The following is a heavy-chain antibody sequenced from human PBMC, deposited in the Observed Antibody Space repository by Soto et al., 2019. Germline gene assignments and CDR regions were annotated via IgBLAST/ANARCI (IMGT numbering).Heavy chain of an antibody. CDR2: IYYSGNT. D-gene: IGHD2-15*01. CDR1: GGSISSSTYY. CDR3: ARHEDVSFNWFDP. J-gene: IGHJ5*02. V-gene: IGHV4-39*01. Sequence: QLQLQESGPGLVKPSETLSLTCTLSGGSISSSTYYWAWIRQPPGKGLEWIGSIYYSGNTYYNPSLKSRVTISVDTSKNQFSLKLRSVTAADTVVYYCARHEDVSFNWFDPWGQGTLVTVSS.